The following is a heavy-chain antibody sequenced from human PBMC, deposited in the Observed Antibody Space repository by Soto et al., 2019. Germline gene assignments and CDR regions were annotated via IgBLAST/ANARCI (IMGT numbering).Heavy chain of an antibody. J-gene: IGHJ3*02. D-gene: IGHD3-9*01. CDR1: GFTVSSNY. Sequence: PGGSLRLSCAASGFTVSSNYMSWVRQAPGKGLEWVSVIYSGGSTYYADSVKGRFTISRDNSKNTLYLQMNSLRAEDTAVYYCASCLRTRYYWDHDALDIWGQGTMVTVS. CDR2: IYSGGST. V-gene: IGHV3-66*01. CDR3: ASCLRTRYYWDHDALDI.